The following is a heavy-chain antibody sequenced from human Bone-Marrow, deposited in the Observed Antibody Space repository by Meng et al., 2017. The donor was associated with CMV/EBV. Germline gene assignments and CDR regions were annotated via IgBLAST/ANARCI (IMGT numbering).Heavy chain of an antibody. D-gene: IGHD3-10*01. Sequence: GGSLRLSCAASGFTFSSYDMHWVRQVTGKGLEWVSGVGTEDDAYYRDSVKGRFTISRENGMNSMYLQMDSLTVGDTAIYYCARGSGVNMFRGAIGSFDSWVLGTLVTVSS. J-gene: IGHJ4*02. V-gene: IGHV3-13*01. CDR1: GFTFSSYD. CDR3: ARGSGVNMFRGAIGSFDS. CDR2: VGTEDDA.